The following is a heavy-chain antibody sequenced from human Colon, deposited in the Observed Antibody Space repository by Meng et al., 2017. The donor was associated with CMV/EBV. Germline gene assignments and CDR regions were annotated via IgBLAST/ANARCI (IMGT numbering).Heavy chain of an antibody. V-gene: IGHV3-23*01. Sequence: GESLKISCAASGFSLGNFAMSWVRQAPGKGLEWVATIAGGGTSTYYPDSANGRFTISRDNSKNTLYLQSSSLRAEDTAIYYCAKDLGSHYFYGMDVWGQGTTVTVSS. CDR3: AKDLGSHYFYGMDV. CDR1: GFSLGNFA. D-gene: IGHD3-10*01. CDR2: IAGGGTST. J-gene: IGHJ6*02.